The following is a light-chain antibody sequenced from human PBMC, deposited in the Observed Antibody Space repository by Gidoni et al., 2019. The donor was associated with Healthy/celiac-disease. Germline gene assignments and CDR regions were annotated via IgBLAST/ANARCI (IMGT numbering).Light chain of an antibody. Sequence: SYVLTPPLSVSVAPGQTARITCGGNNIGSKSVHWYQQKPGQAPVLVFYDDSDRPSGIPARFSGSNSGNTATLTISRVEAGDEADYYCQVWDSSSDRAVFGTGTKVTVL. CDR1: NIGSKS. J-gene: IGLJ1*01. V-gene: IGLV3-21*02. CDR2: DDS. CDR3: QVWDSSSDRAV.